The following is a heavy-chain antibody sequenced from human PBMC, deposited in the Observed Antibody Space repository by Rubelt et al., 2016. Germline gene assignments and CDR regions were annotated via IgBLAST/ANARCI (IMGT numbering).Heavy chain of an antibody. Sequence: QVQLVQSGAEVKKPGASVKVSCKASGYTFTSYAMHWVRQAPGQRLEWMGWINAGNGNTKYYQKFQGRVTITRDTSASTAYMELSSLRSEDTAVYYCARDGCITMSCMDVWGQGTTVTVSS. CDR1: GYTFTSYA. CDR2: INAGNGNT. J-gene: IGHJ6*02. CDR3: ARDGCITMSCMDV. V-gene: IGHV1-3*01. D-gene: IGHD3-10*02.